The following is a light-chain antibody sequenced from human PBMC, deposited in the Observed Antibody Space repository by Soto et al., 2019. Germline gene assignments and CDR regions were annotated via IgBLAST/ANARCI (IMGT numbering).Light chain of an antibody. CDR1: SSEVGSYNL. J-gene: IGLJ1*01. CDR2: EVS. V-gene: IGLV2-23*02. CDR3: CSYAGGSPSNYV. Sequence: QAVREHPASVSGSPGQSSTISCTGTSSEVGSYNLVSWFQQHPGKAPKRSIYEVSKRPPGLSHRFSGSKSGNTASLTISGLQAEDEANYSCCSYAGGSPSNYVFGTGTKVTVL.